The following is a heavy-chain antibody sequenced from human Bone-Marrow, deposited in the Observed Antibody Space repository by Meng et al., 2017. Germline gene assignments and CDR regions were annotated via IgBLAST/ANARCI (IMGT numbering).Heavy chain of an antibody. J-gene: IGHJ4*02. CDR2: INTDASIT. CDR1: GFTFSSYN. CDR3: ARDADWVIFDH. D-gene: IGHD3-9*01. V-gene: IGHV3-74*03. Sequence: VQRVESGGGLVQPGGSLTLSCAASGFTFSSYNMHWVRQTPGEGLVWVSRINTDASITTYADSVKGRFTISRDDAKNTVYLQMNSLRAEDTAVYYCARDADWVIFDHWGQGALVTVSS.